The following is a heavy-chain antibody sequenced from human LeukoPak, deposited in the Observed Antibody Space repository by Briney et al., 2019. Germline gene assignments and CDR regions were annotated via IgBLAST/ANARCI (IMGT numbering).Heavy chain of an antibody. V-gene: IGHV1-2*02. CDR1: GYTFTVYY. CDR3: ARRRWELLDY. J-gene: IGHJ4*02. D-gene: IGHD1-26*01. CDR2: INPNSGGT. Sequence: ASVTVSFTASGYTFTVYYMHWVRHAPGQGLEWMGWINPNSGGTNYAQKFQGRVTMTRDTSISTAYMELSRLRSDDTAVYYCARRRWELLDYWGQGTLVTVSS.